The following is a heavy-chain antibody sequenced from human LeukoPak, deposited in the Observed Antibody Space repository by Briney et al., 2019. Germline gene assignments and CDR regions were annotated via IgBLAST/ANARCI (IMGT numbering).Heavy chain of an antibody. J-gene: IGHJ4*02. CDR2: IYTSGST. CDR3: ARETVTMAVRGVIIRYFDY. D-gene: IGHD3-10*01. V-gene: IGHV4-4*07. Sequence: PSETLSLTCTVSGGSISSYYWSWIRQPAGKGLEWIGRIYTSGSTNYNPSLKSRVTMSVDTSKNQFSLKLSSVTAADTAVYYCARETVTMAVRGVIIRYFDYWGQGTLVTVSS. CDR1: GGSISSYY.